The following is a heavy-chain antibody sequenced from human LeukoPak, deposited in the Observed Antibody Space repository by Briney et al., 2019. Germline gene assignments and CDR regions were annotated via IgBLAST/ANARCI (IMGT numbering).Heavy chain of an antibody. J-gene: IGHJ3*02. V-gene: IGHV1-46*01. CDR2: INPSGGST. CDR1: GYTFTSYY. CDR3: ARGPLHDYGDI. D-gene: IGHD4-17*01. Sequence: GASVKVSCKAYGYTFTSYYMHWVRQAPGQGPEWMGIINPSGGSTSYAQKFQGRVTMTRDTSTSTVYMELSSLRSEDTAVYYCARGPLHDYGDIWGQGTMVTVSS.